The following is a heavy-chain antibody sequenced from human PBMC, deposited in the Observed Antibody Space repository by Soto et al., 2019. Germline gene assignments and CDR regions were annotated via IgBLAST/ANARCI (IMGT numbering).Heavy chain of an antibody. CDR1: GFTFSSYG. J-gene: IGHJ4*02. CDR2: ISYDGSNK. V-gene: IGHV3-30*18. CDR3: AKDLAFLNYYDSSGTFDY. D-gene: IGHD3-22*01. Sequence: GGSLRLSCAASGFTFSSYGMHWVRQAPGKGLEWVAVISYDGSNKYYADSVKGRFTISRDNSKNTLYLQMNSLRAGDTAVYYCAKDLAFLNYYDSSGTFDYWGQGTLVTVSS.